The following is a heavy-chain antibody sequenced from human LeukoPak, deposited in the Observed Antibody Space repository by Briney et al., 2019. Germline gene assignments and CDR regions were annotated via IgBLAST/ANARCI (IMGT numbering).Heavy chain of an antibody. CDR2: IYTSGST. V-gene: IGHV4-59*10. CDR3: ARAAALGLNY. J-gene: IGHJ4*02. Sequence: PSETLSLTCAVYGGSFSGYYWSWIQQPAGKGLEWIGRIYTSGSTNYNPSLKSRVTISVDTSKNQFSLKLSSVTAADTAVYYCARAAALGLNYWGQGTLVTVSS. D-gene: IGHD6-13*01. CDR1: GGSFSGYY.